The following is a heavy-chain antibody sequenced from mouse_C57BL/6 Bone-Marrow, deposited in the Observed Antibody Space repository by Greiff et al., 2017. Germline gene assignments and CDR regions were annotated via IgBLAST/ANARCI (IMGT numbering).Heavy chain of an antibody. J-gene: IGHJ2*01. CDR3: VRANAVVPCGYYFDD. Sequence: EVQLVESGGGLVQPKGSLKLSCAASGFSFTTYAMSWVRQAPGKGLEWVARISSKSNNYAKYYADSVKARFTISRDDSESMIYLQMNNLKSEDTAVYYCVRANAVVPCGYYFDDWGQGTTLTVSS. CDR2: ISSKSNNYAK. D-gene: IGHD1-1*01. CDR1: GFSFTTYA. V-gene: IGHV10-1*01.